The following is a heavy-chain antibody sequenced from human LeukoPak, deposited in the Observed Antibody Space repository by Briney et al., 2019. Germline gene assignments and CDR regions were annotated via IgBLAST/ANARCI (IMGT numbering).Heavy chain of an antibody. D-gene: IGHD1-26*01. J-gene: IGHJ5*02. CDR3: ARRLKLNRFDP. CDR2: INHSGST. Sequence: PSETLSLTCAVYGGSFSGYYWSWIRQPPGKGLEWIGEINHSGSTNYNPSLKSRVTISVDTSKNQFSLKLSSVTAADTAVYYCARRLKLNRFDPWGQGTLVTVSS. V-gene: IGHV4-34*01. CDR1: GGSFSGYY.